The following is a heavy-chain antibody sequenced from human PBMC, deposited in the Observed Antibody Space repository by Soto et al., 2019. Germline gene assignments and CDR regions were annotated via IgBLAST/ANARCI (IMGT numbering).Heavy chain of an antibody. D-gene: IGHD4-17*01. J-gene: IGHJ3*02. Sequence: SGPTAVSPTHTLTMTCTFSGFSLRSSGVDFEWVRRPPGKALECLSVIYSNEDKRDSPSVERGLTLRKDTSKHRALLAMTNMVPVDTATYYCGHRLDDGSKFIWGQGTMVTVSS. V-gene: IGHV2-5*01. CDR1: GFSLRSSGVD. CDR3: GHRLDDGSKFI. CDR2: IYSNEDK.